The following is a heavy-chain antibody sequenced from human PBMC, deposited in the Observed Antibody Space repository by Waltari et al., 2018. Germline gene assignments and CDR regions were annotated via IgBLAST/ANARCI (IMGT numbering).Heavy chain of an antibody. CDR2: IYHSGST. V-gene: IGHV4-38-2*01. CDR1: GYSISSGYY. J-gene: IGHJ4*02. D-gene: IGHD5-12*01. Sequence: QVQLQESGPGLVKPSETLSLTCAVSGYSISSGYYWGWIRQPPGKGLEWIGSIYHSGSTFYTPSLKSRVTISVDTSKNQFSLKLSSVTAADTAVYYCARRAATINPWGQGTLVTVSS. CDR3: ARRAATINP.